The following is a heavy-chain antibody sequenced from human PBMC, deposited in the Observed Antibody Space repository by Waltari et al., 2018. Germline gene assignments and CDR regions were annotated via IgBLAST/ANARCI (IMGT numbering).Heavy chain of an antibody. CDR2: SYYSGTT. V-gene: IGHV4-39*01. CDR3: ARQCKGYNYGLGDYYYYGMDV. Sequence: QLQLQESGPGLVKPSETLSLTCTVSGGSISSRNYYWGWIRQPPGQGLEWIGISYYSGTTDYNPPLKSRVTISVDTSKNQFSLKLSSVTAADTAMYYCARQCKGYNYGLGDYYYYGMDVWGQGTTVTVSS. J-gene: IGHJ6*02. CDR1: GGSISSRNYY. D-gene: IGHD5-18*01.